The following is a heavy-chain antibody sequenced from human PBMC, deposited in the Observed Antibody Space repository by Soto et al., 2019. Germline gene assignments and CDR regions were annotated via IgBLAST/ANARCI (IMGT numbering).Heavy chain of an antibody. J-gene: IGHJ6*02. CDR2: ISYDGSNK. V-gene: IGHV3-30*18. Sequence: GGSLRLSCAASGFTFSSYGMHWVRQAPGKGLEWVAVISYDGSNKYYADSVKGRFTISRDNSKNTLYLQMNSLRAEVTAVYYCANNVVFSGGRYYYYCYGMDVGGQGTTVTVSS. D-gene: IGHD2-15*01. CDR3: ANNVVFSGGRYYYYCYGMDV. CDR1: GFTFSSYG.